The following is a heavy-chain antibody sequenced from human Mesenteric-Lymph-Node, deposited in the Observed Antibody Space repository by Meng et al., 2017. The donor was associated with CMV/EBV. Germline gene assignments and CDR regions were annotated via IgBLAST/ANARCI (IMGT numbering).Heavy chain of an antibody. CDR2: ITNRASYT. CDR1: GFTFSSHA. J-gene: IGHJ6*02. Sequence: GESLKISCAASGFTFSSHAMSWVRQAPGKGLEWVSIITNRASYTHYADSVKGRFTISRDNSKNTLYLQMDSLRVEDTAVYYCARDCSMCGMDVWGQGTTVTVSS. CDR3: ARDCSMCGMDV. V-gene: IGHV3-23*01. D-gene: IGHD2/OR15-2a*01.